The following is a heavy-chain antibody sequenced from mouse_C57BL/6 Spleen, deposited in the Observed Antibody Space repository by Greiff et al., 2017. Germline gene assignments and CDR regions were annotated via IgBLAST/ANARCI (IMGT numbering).Heavy chain of an antibody. CDR2: ISRGSSTI. V-gene: IGHV5-17*01. D-gene: IGHD1-1*01. Sequence: EVKLVESGGGLVKPGGSLKFSCAASGFTFSDYGMHWVRQAPEQGLEWVAYISRGSSTIYYADTVQGRFTISTDNATNTLFLQITSLRSEYTAMYYCARRHYSSSHWYCDVWGTGTTVTVSS. J-gene: IGHJ1*03. CDR3: ARRHYSSSHWYCDV. CDR1: GFTFSDYG.